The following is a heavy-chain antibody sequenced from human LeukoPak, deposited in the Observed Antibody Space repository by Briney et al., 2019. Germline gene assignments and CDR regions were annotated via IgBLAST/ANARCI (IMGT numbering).Heavy chain of an antibody. Sequence: SETRSLTCAVYGGSFSGYYWSWIRQPPGKGLEWIGEINHSGSTNYNPSLKSRVTISVDTSKNQFSLKLSSVTAADTAVYYCARVRGSYWAFDIWGQGTMVTVSS. J-gene: IGHJ3*02. CDR2: INHSGST. D-gene: IGHD3-10*01. CDR3: ARVRGSYWAFDI. V-gene: IGHV4-34*01. CDR1: GGSFSGYY.